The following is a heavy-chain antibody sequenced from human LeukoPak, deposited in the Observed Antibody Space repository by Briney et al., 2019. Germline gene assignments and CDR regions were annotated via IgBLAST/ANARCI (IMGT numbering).Heavy chain of an antibody. Sequence: SETLSLTCTVSGGSISSYYWSWIRQPPGKGLEWIGYIYYSGSINYNPSLKSRVTISVDTSKNQFSLKLSSVTAADTAVYYCARGYGSGSYIGNWGQGTLVTVSS. J-gene: IGHJ4*02. CDR2: IYYSGSI. CDR1: GGSISSYY. V-gene: IGHV4-59*01. D-gene: IGHD3-10*01. CDR3: ARGYGSGSYIGN.